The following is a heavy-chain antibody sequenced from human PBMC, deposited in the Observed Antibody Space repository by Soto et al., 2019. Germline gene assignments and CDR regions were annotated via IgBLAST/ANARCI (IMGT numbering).Heavy chain of an antibody. J-gene: IGHJ6*02. V-gene: IGHV4-39*07. CDR3: ARDVRDRPDGMDV. CDR1: GGSISSSSYY. Sequence: PSETLSLTCTVSGGSISSSSYYWGWIRQPPGKGLEWIGSIYYSGSTYYNPSLKSRVTISVDTSKNQFSLKLSSVTAADTAVYYCARDVRDRPDGMDVWGQGTTVTVSS. CDR2: IYYSGST. D-gene: IGHD3-10*02.